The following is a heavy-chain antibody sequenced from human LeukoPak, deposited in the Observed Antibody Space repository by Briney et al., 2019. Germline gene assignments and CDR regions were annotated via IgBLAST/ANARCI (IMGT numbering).Heavy chain of an antibody. D-gene: IGHD3-10*01. CDR3: VTDQTGRHPYFFDY. Sequence: GGSLRLSCAASGFTFSSYWMSWVRQAPGKGLEWVANIKQDGSEKYYVDSVKGRFTISRDNAKNSLYLQMNSLRAEDTAVYYCVTDQTGRHPYFFDYWGQGTLVTVSS. J-gene: IGHJ4*02. CDR1: GFTFSSYW. CDR2: IKQDGSEK. V-gene: IGHV3-7*01.